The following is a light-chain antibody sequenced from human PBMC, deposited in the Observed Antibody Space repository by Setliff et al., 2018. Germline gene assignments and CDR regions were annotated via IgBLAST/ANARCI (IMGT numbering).Light chain of an antibody. CDR1: SSDIGGYNF. CDR3: ASYTSGTTYV. J-gene: IGLJ1*01. CDR2: DVS. V-gene: IGLV2-14*01. Sequence: QSVLTQPASVSGSPGQSITISCTGPSSDIGGYNFVSWYQQHPGKAPKLMIYDVSNRPSGVSNRFSGSKAGNSASLTISGLQAEDEADYYCASYTSGTTYVFGTGTKVTVL.